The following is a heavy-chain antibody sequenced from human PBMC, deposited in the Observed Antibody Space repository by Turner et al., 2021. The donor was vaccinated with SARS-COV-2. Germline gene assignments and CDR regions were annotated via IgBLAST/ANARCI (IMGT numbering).Heavy chain of an antibody. CDR2: ISWNSGSI. CDR1: GFTFDDYV. CDR3: AKDMVRGIIYYYYGMDV. V-gene: IGHV3-9*01. Sequence: EVHLVESGGVLVQPGRSLRLSCAASGFTFDDYVMHWARQAPGKGLEWVSGISWNSGSIGYADSVKGRFIISRDNAKNSLYLQMNSLRAEDTALYYCAKDMVRGIIYYYYGMDVWGQGTTVTVSS. D-gene: IGHD3-10*01. J-gene: IGHJ6*02.